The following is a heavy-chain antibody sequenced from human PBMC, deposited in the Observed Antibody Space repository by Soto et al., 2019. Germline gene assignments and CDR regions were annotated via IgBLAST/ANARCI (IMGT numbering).Heavy chain of an antibody. CDR1: GGSISSGGYY. Sequence: SETLSLTCTVSGGSISSGGYYWSWIRQHPGKGLEWIGYIYYSGSTYYNPSLKSRVTISVDTSKNQFSLKLSSVTAADTAVYYCTRFSIVVVPAAMYYFDYWGQGTLVTVPQ. CDR3: TRFSIVVVPAAMYYFDY. D-gene: IGHD2-2*01. V-gene: IGHV4-31*03. CDR2: IYYSGST. J-gene: IGHJ4*02.